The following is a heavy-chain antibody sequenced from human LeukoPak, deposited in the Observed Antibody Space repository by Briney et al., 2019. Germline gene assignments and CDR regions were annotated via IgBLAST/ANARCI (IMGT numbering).Heavy chain of an antibody. J-gene: IGHJ6*04. CDR2: INHSGST. CDR1: GGSFSGYY. Sequence: PSETLSLTCAVYGGSFSGYYWSWIRQPPGKGLEWIGEINHSGSTNYNPSLKSRVTISVDTSKNQFSLKLSSVTAADTAVYYCAREKLWFGELLYVEMDVWGKGTTVTVSS. V-gene: IGHV4-34*01. D-gene: IGHD3-10*01. CDR3: AREKLWFGELLYVEMDV.